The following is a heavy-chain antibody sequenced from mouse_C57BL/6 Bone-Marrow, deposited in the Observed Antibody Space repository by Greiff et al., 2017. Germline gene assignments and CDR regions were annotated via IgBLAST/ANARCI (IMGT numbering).Heavy chain of an antibody. Sequence: QVQLKESGAELVRPGASVTLSCKASGYTFTDYEMHWVKQTPVHGLEWIGAIDPETGGTAYNQKFKGKAILTADKSSSTAYMELRSLTSEDSAVYYCTRLGAYDGYYLYYFDYWGQGTTLTVSS. CDR3: TRLGAYDGYYLYYFDY. J-gene: IGHJ2*01. V-gene: IGHV1-15*01. CDR1: GYTFTDYE. CDR2: IDPETGGT. D-gene: IGHD2-3*01.